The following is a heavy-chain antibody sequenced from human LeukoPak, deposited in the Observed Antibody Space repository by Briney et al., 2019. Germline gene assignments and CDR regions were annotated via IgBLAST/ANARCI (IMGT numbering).Heavy chain of an antibody. J-gene: IGHJ3*02. D-gene: IGHD2-8*02. CDR2: IRGDGV. Sequence: PGGSLRLSCAASGFTFSSYAMSWVRQAPGKGLEWVATIRGDGVYYADSVKGRFTISRDDSENTVYVQMNSLRAEDTAVYYCAKSRVEVAGTGGFDTWGQGTLVAVSS. CDR1: GFTFSSYA. CDR3: AKSRVEVAGTGGFDT. V-gene: IGHV3-23*01.